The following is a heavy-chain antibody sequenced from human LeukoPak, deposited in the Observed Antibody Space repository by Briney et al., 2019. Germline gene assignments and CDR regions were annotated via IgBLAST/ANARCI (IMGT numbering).Heavy chain of an antibody. Sequence: PSETLSLTCAVYGGSFSGYYWSWIRQPPGKGLEWIGEINHSGSTNYNPSLKSRVTISVDTSKNQFSLKLSSVTAADTAVYYCAIVNYGSGSFIDYWGQGTLVTVSS. D-gene: IGHD3-10*01. CDR1: GGSFSGYY. CDR2: INHSGST. J-gene: IGHJ4*02. CDR3: AIVNYGSGSFIDY. V-gene: IGHV4-34*01.